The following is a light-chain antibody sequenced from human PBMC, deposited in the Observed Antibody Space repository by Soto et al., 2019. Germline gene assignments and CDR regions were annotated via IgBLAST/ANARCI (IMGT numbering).Light chain of an antibody. Sequence: QSVLTQPASVSRSPGHSITISCTGTRSDIGAYNFVSWYQQHPGEVPKLILYDVNVRPSGVSNRFSGSKSGNTASLTISGLQAEDEADYYCTSWTTSTTMIFGGGTKVTVL. J-gene: IGLJ2*01. CDR2: DVN. CDR3: TSWTTSTTMI. CDR1: RSDIGAYNF. V-gene: IGLV2-14*03.